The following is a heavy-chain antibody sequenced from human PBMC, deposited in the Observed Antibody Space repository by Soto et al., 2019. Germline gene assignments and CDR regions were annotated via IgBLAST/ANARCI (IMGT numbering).Heavy chain of an antibody. Sequence: QLQLVQSAAEVKKPGASLRVSCKAYGYPFIKYGISWIRQAPEQGLEWMGWIKVDSGYTNYAQKFQGRVTMTADTSSDTAFMELRSLRLEDTAVYFCATSDETGFDTWGQGTLVSVSS. CDR2: IKVDSGYT. CDR1: GYPFIKYG. J-gene: IGHJ5*02. V-gene: IGHV1-18*04. CDR3: ATSDETGFDT.